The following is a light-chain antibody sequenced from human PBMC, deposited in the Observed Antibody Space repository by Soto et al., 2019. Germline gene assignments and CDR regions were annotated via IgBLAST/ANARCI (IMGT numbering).Light chain of an antibody. Sequence: EIVLTQSPGTLSLSPGERATLSCRASQSVSSAYLAWYQHKPGQPPTLLIYAASSRVTGIPDMFSGGGSGTDFSLSISRLEPEDFAEYYCHHYISSWTWTFGQGPKGET. J-gene: IGKJ1*01. CDR1: QSVSSAY. V-gene: IGKV3-20*01. CDR3: HHYISSWTWT. CDR2: AAS.